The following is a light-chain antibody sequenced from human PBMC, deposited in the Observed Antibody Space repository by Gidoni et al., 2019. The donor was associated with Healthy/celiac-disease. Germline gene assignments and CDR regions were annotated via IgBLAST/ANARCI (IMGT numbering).Light chain of an antibody. V-gene: IGKV1-8*01. CDR2: AAS. CDR1: RGISSY. J-gene: IGKJ4*01. CDR3: QQYYSYSGLT. Sequence: AIRITQSPSSLSASTGDRVTITCRASRGISSYLAWYQQKPGKAPKLLIYAASTLQSGVPSRFSGSGSGTDFTLTISCLQSEDFATYYCQQYYSYSGLTFGGGTKVEIK.